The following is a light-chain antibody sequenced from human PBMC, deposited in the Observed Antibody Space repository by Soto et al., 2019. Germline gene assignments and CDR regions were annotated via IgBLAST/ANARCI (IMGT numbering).Light chain of an antibody. CDR3: QQLKTYPFT. Sequence: AIQLTQSPSSLSASVGDRVSITCRASQGISSALAWYQHKPGKAPKILIYDASSLQSGVPSRFSGSESGTECTLTISSLQPEDFGTYYCQQLKTYPFTFGQGTRLEIK. V-gene: IGKV1-13*02. CDR1: QGISSA. J-gene: IGKJ5*01. CDR2: DAS.